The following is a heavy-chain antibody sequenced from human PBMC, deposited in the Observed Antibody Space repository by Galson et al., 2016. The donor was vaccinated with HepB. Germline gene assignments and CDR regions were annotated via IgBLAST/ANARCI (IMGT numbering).Heavy chain of an antibody. Sequence: SLRLSCAASGFAFNNFRMSWVRQAPGKGLEWVANIGLDGSETYYGDSVKGRFTISRDNAKNSLYLQMNSLRGDDGAVYYCARAFYGEDIFFDFWGQGTLVTVSS. CDR1: GFAFNNFR. CDR3: ARAFYGEDIFFDF. CDR2: IGLDGSET. J-gene: IGHJ4*02. D-gene: IGHD3-10*01. V-gene: IGHV3-7*01.